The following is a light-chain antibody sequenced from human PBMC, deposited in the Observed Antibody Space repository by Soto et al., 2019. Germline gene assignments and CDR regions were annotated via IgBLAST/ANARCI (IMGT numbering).Light chain of an antibody. Sequence: QSVLTQPPSASGTPGQRVTISCSGSGSNIGSNSVYWYQQLPGTAPKPLIYTDNQRPSGVPDRFSGSKSGTSASLAISGLQSEDEAEYSCAAWDDSLNGPVFGGGTKVTVL. J-gene: IGLJ2*01. V-gene: IGLV1-44*01. CDR3: AAWDDSLNGPV. CDR2: TDN. CDR1: GSNIGSNS.